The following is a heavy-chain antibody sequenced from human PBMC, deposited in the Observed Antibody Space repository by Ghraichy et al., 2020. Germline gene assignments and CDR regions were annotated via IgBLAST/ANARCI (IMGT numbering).Heavy chain of an antibody. CDR2: IFPGVGGE. V-gene: IGHV1-69*04. J-gene: IGHJ4*02. CDR1: GDTFSRSA. D-gene: IGHD3-10*01. CDR3: TSDEGASGFASPGDV. Sequence: SVKVSCKASGDTFSRSAINWVRLAPGQGPEWIGRIFPGVGGEIFGHKFQDRVTFTADTSTRVAYMEMSGLRPEDTAVYYCTSDEGASGFASPGDVWGQGSLVTVSS.